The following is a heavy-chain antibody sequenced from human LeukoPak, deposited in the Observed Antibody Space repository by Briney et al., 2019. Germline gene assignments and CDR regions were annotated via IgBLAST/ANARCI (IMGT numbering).Heavy chain of an antibody. CDR2: IIPIFGTA. Sequence: SVKVSCKASGGTFISYAISWVRQAPGQGLEWMGGIIPIFGTANYAQKFQGRVTITADESTSTAYMELSSLRSEDTAVYYCARGLPDIAMVKGYYYYGMDVWGQGTTATVS. J-gene: IGHJ6*02. CDR3: ARGLPDIAMVKGYYYYGMDV. CDR1: GGTFISYA. V-gene: IGHV1-69*13. D-gene: IGHD5-18*01.